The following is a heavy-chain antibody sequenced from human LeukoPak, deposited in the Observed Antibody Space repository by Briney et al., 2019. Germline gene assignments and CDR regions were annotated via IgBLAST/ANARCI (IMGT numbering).Heavy chain of an antibody. V-gene: IGHV1-24*01. CDR1: GYTFTSYV. CDR2: FDPEDGET. D-gene: IGHD5-18*01. CDR3: ATDLGYSYGFS. Sequence: AAVKVSCKASGYTFTSYVISWVRQAPGEGVEWMGGFDPEDGETIYAQKFQGRVTMTEDTSTDTAYMELSSLRSEDTAVYYCATDLGYSYGFSWGQGTLVTVSS. J-gene: IGHJ5*02.